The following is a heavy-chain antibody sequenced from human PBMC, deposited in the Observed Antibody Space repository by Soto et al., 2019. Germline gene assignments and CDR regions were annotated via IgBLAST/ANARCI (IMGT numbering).Heavy chain of an antibody. V-gene: IGHV1-2*02. D-gene: IGHD1-7*01. Sequence: ASVKVSCKASGYIFTGYQMHWVRPAPGKGLEWMGWSNPNSGGTKYAQKFQGRVTMTRDTSISTAYMELSSLRSDDTAGDYCAREELPIYYYGMDVWGQGTTVTVPS. CDR3: AREELPIYYYGMDV. J-gene: IGHJ6*02. CDR2: SNPNSGGT. CDR1: GYIFTGYQ.